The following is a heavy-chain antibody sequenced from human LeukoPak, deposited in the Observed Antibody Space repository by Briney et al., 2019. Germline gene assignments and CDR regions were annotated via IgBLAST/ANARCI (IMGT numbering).Heavy chain of an antibody. D-gene: IGHD2-15*01. J-gene: IGHJ6*03. V-gene: IGHV1-2*02. Sequence: GASVKVSCKASGYTFINHWMHWVRQAPGQGLEWVGWINPNSGGTNYAQKFQGRVTMTRDTSISTAYMELSRLRSDDTAVYYCARDRGVDYCSGGSCSHYYYYMDVWGKGTTVTISS. CDR3: ARDRGVDYCSGGSCSHYYYYMDV. CDR1: GYTFINHW. CDR2: INPNSGGT.